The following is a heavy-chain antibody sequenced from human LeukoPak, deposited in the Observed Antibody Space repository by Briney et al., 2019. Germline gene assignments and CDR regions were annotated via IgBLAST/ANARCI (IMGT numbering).Heavy chain of an antibody. V-gene: IGHV3-30*02. CDR2: IRYDGSNK. CDR1: GFTFSSYG. J-gene: IGHJ4*02. Sequence: GGSLRLSCAASGFTFSSYGMHWVRQAPGKGLEWVAFIRYDGSNKYYADSVKGRFTISRDNSKNTLYLQMNSLRAEDTAVYYCARAAWELLLHNFDYWGQGTLVTVPS. D-gene: IGHD1-26*01. CDR3: ARAAWELLLHNFDY.